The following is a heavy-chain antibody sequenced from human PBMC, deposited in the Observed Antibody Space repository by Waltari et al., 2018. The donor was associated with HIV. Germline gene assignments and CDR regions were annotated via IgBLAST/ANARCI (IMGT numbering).Heavy chain of an antibody. V-gene: IGHV1-2*02. D-gene: IGHD3-22*01. CDR2: INPNSGGT. Sequence: VQLVQSGAEVKKPGASVKVSCKASGHTFSDYYMPWVRQAPGQGRDGMGWINPNSGGTRYAEKFQGRVTMTRDTSISTAYMELSRLRFDDTAVYYCARVFRGTVNYFDSRLGHWGQGTLVTVSS. CDR3: ARVFRGTVNYFDSRLGH. CDR1: GHTFSDYY. J-gene: IGHJ5*02.